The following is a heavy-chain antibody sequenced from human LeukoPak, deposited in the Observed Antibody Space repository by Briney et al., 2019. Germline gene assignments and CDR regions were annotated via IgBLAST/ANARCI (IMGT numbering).Heavy chain of an antibody. V-gene: IGHV1-46*01. CDR2: INPSGGST. D-gene: IGHD5-18*01. Sequence: ASVKVSCKASGYTFTSYYMHWVRQAPGQGLEWMGIINPSGGSTSYAQKFQGRVTMTRDTSTSTVYMELSSLRSDDTAVYYCARDLGTAMVRYYFDYWGQGTLVTVSS. J-gene: IGHJ4*02. CDR3: ARDLGTAMVRYYFDY. CDR1: GYTFTSYY.